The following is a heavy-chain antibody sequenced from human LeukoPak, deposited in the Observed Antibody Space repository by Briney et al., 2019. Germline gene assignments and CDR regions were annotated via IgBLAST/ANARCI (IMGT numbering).Heavy chain of an antibody. J-gene: IGHJ3*02. Sequence: GGSLRLSCAASGFTFRSYEMNWVRQAPGKGLEWVSYISSSDSTIYYADSVKGRFTISRDNAKNSLYLQMNSLRTEDMAVYYCARDSWAFDIWGQGTMVTVSS. CDR3: ARDSWAFDI. V-gene: IGHV3-48*03. CDR2: ISSSDSTI. CDR1: GFTFRSYE.